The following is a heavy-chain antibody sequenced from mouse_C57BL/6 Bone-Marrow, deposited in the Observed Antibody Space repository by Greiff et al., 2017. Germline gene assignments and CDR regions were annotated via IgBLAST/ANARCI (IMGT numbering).Heavy chain of an antibody. CDR1: GYTFTSYW. V-gene: IGHV1-7*01. CDR2: INPSSGYT. J-gene: IGHJ4*01. Sequence: QVQLQQSGAELAKPGASVKLSCKASGYTFTSYWMHWVKQRPGQGLEWIGYINPSSGYTKYNQKFKDKTTLTADKSSSTAYMQLSSLTYEDSAVYYCASSYYSNYGGAMDYWGQGTSVTVSS. D-gene: IGHD2-5*01. CDR3: ASSYYSNYGGAMDY.